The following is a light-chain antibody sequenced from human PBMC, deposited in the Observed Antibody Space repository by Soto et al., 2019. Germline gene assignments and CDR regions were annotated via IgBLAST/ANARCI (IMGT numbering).Light chain of an antibody. CDR3: QQCATSPLT. CDR1: QREGNNY. J-gene: IGKJ1*01. Sequence: PGERATLSCRASQREGNNYVAWYQQKPGQAPRLLIHDASSRATGIPDRFSGSGSGTDFTLTISRLELEDFAVYFCQQCATSPLTFGQGTRVDIK. V-gene: IGKV3-20*01. CDR2: DAS.